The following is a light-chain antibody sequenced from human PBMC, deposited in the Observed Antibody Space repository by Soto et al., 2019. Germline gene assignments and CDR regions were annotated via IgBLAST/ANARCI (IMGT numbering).Light chain of an antibody. CDR1: SSDVGGYNF. V-gene: IGLV2-8*01. J-gene: IGLJ2*01. CDR3: SSYAGGNEVV. CDR2: EVT. Sequence: QSVLTQPPSASGSPGQSVTISCTGTSSDVGGYNFVSWYQQHPGKAPKLMIYEVTKRPSGVPDRFSGSKSGNTASLTVSGLQAEDEADYYCSSYAGGNEVVFGGGTQLTVL.